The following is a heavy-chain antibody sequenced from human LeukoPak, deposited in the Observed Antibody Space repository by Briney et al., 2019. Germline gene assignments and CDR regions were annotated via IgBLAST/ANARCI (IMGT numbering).Heavy chain of an antibody. D-gene: IGHD3-10*01. V-gene: IGHV4-61*01. CDR3: ALGGYYGSGPLWY. Sequence: PSETLSLTCTVSGGSISSSSYYWSWIRQPPGKGLEWIGYIYYSGSTKYNPSIKSRVTISVDTSKNQFSLKLSSVTAADTAVYYCALGGYYGSGPLWYWGQGALVTVSS. CDR2: IYYSGST. J-gene: IGHJ4*02. CDR1: GGSISSSSYY.